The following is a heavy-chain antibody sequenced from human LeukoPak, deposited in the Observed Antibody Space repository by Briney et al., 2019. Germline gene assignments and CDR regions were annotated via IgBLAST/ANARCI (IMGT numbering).Heavy chain of an antibody. Sequence: GGSLRLSCAASGFTFDDSAMHWVRQAPGKGLEWVSVISGDGGSTNYADSVKGRFTTSRDNSRNSLYLQMNSLRIEDTALYYCVKKSGRPYWGQGTLVTVSS. V-gene: IGHV3-43*02. J-gene: IGHJ4*02. D-gene: IGHD1-26*01. CDR3: VKKSGRPY. CDR2: ISGDGGST. CDR1: GFTFDDSA.